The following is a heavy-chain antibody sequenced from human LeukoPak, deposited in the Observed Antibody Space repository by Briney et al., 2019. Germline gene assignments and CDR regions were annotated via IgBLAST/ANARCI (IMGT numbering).Heavy chain of an antibody. CDR1: GFTFSSYA. CDR3: ARGGVGATTYVWFDP. V-gene: IGHV3-30*02. J-gene: IGHJ5*02. Sequence: WGSLRLSCAASGFTFSSYAMHRVRQAPGKGLEWVTFIRYDGNNKHYVDSVKGRFTISRGNSKNMLYLEMNRLRAEDTAVYYCARGGVGATTYVWFDPWGQGTLVTVSS. CDR2: IRYDGNNK. D-gene: IGHD1-26*01.